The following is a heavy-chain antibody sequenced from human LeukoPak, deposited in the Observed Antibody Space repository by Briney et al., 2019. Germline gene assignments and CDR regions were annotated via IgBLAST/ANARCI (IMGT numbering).Heavy chain of an antibody. J-gene: IGHJ4*02. CDR2: IYYSGST. V-gene: IGHV4-59*01. CDR3: ARGVSSGWYEVDY. CDR1: GDSINTNL. D-gene: IGHD6-19*01. Sequence: ASETLSLTCTVSGDSINTNLWNWIRQPPGRGLEWIGYIYYSGSTNYNPFLKSRVTISVDTSKNQFSLKLSSVTAADTAVYYCARGVSSGWYEVDYWGQGTLVTVSS.